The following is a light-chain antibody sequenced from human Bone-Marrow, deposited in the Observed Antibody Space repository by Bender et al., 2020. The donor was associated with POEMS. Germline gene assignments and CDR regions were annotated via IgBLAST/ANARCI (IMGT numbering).Light chain of an antibody. CDR2: GNS. J-gene: IGLJ3*02. CDR1: SSNIGPGDD. CDR3: QSYDNSLSAWV. V-gene: IGLV1-40*01. Sequence: QSVLTQPPSVSGAPGQGVTISCVGSSSNIGPGDDVHWYQQIPGASPKLLIFGNSNRPSGVPDRFSASKSGTSASLAITGLQAEDEANSYCQSYDNSLSAWVFGGGTKLTAL.